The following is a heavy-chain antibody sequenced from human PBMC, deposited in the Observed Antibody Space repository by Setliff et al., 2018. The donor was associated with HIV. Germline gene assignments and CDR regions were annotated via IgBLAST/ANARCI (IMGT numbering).Heavy chain of an antibody. CDR1: GYTFTGYY. J-gene: IGHJ5*02. D-gene: IGHD1-26*01. V-gene: IGHV1-2*02. CDR3: ARDLGPGGGSYRMPINWFYP. CDR2: INPNSGGT. Sequence: ASVKVSCKASGYTFTGYYMHWVRQAPGQGLEWMGWINPNSGGTNYAQKFQGRVTMTRDTSISTAYMELSRLRPDDTAVYYCARDLGPGGGSYRMPINWFYPWGQGTLFTVSS.